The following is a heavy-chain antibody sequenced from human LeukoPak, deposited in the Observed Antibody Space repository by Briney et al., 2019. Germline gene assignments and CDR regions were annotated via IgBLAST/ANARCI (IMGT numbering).Heavy chain of an antibody. J-gene: IGHJ4*02. CDR1: GFTLSSYW. Sequence: GGSLRLSCVASGFTLSSYWMSWVRQAPGKGLEWVANIKFDGSATYYVDSVKGQFTISRDDAKNSLYLQMNSLRGEDTAVYYCARDLFSGTYHEDFWGQGTLVIVSS. CDR2: IKFDGSAT. V-gene: IGHV3-7*01. CDR3: ARDLFSGTYHEDF. D-gene: IGHD1-26*01.